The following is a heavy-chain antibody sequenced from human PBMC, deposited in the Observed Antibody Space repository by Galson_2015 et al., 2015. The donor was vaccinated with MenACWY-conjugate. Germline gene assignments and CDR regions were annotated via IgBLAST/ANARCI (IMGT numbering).Heavy chain of an antibody. Sequence: CAISGDSVSSNSAAWNWIRQSPSRGLEWLGRTYYRSKWYNDYAVSVKSRITINPDTSKNQFSLQLNSVTPEDTAVYYCARDLDVDIVATITANGMDVWGQGTTVTVSS. CDR1: GDSVSSNSAA. J-gene: IGHJ6*02. V-gene: IGHV6-1*01. CDR3: ARDLDVDIVATITANGMDV. CDR2: TYYRSKWYN. D-gene: IGHD5-12*01.